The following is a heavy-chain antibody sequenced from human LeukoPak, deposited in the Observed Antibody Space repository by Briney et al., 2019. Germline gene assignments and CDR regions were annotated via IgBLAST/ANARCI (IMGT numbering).Heavy chain of an antibody. D-gene: IGHD2-2*02. CDR2: ISGSGGST. CDR1: GFTFSSYW. J-gene: IGHJ4*02. CDR3: AKGLVPAAILNPFDY. Sequence: PGGSLRLSCAASGFTFSSYWMSWVRQAPGKGLEWVSAISGSGGSTYYADSVKGRFTISRDNSKNTLYLQMNSLRAEDTAVYYCAKGLVPAAILNPFDYWGQGTLVTVSS. V-gene: IGHV3-23*01.